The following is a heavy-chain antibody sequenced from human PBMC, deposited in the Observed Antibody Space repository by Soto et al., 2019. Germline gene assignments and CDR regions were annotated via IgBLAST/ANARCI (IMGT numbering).Heavy chain of an antibody. CDR1: GFTFSGSA. Sequence: EVQLVESGGGLVQPGGSLKLSRAVSGFTFSGSAMHWVRQASGKGLEWVGRIRSKANSYATAYAASVKGRFTISRDDSKNTAYLQMNSLKTEDTAVYYCTRGYGDYVRDYWGQGTRVTVSS. D-gene: IGHD4-17*01. V-gene: IGHV3-73*01. CDR2: IRSKANSYAT. J-gene: IGHJ4*02. CDR3: TRGYGDYVRDY.